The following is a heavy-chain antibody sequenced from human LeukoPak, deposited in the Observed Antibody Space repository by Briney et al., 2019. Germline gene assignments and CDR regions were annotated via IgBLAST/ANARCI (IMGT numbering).Heavy chain of an antibody. CDR2: IWYDGSNK. J-gene: IGHJ5*01. CDR3: ARGSARGFGRLYHWFDS. V-gene: IGHV3-33*01. D-gene: IGHD3-9*01. CDR1: GFTFSSYG. Sequence: GRSLRLSCAASGFTFSSYGMHWVRQAPGKGLEWVAVIWYDGSNKYYADSVKGRFTISRDNSKNTLYLQMNSLRAEDTAVYYCARGSARGFGRLYHWFDSWGQGTLVTVSS.